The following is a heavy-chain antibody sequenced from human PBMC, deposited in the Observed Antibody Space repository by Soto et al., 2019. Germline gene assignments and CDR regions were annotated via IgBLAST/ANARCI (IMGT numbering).Heavy chain of an antibody. D-gene: IGHD2-2*01. CDR2: IIPIFGTA. J-gene: IGHJ5*02. CDR3: AREVEGYCSSTSCYATPPNWFDP. V-gene: IGHV1-69*06. Sequence: ASVKVSCKASGGTFSSYAISWVRQAPGQGLEWMGGIIPIFGTANYAQKFQGRVTMTPDKSTSTAYMELRSLRSDDTAVYYCAREVEGYCSSTSCYATPPNWFDPWGQGTLVTVSS. CDR1: GGTFSSYA.